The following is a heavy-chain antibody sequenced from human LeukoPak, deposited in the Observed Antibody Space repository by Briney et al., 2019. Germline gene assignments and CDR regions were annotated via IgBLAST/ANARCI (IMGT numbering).Heavy chain of an antibody. Sequence: GGSLRLSCAASGFTFSSYGMHWVRQAPGKGLEWVAFIRYDGSNKYYADSVKGRFTISRDNSKNTLYLQMNSLRAEDTAVYYCARGMAAAGTQYFQHWGQGTLVTVSS. V-gene: IGHV3-30*02. CDR3: ARGMAAAGTQYFQH. J-gene: IGHJ1*01. CDR2: IRYDGSNK. D-gene: IGHD6-13*01. CDR1: GFTFSSYG.